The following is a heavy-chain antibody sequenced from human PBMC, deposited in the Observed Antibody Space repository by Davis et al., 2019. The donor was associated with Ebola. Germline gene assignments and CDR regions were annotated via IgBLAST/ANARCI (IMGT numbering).Heavy chain of an antibody. CDR3: ARVSLGIAVD. CDR1: GFSLSNYW. CDR2: IKQDGSEK. Sequence: GGSLRLSCAASGFSLSNYWMSWVRQAPGKGLEWVANIKQDGSEKYYVDSVKGRFTISRDNAKNSLYLQMNSLRAEDTAVYYCARVSLGIAVDWGQGTLVTVSS. D-gene: IGHD6-19*01. J-gene: IGHJ4*02. V-gene: IGHV3-7*01.